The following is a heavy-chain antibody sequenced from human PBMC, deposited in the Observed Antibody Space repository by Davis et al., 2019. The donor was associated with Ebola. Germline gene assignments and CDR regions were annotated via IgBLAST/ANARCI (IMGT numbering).Heavy chain of an antibody. CDR2: MYPNSGDT. V-gene: IGHV1-2*04. D-gene: IGHD3-3*01. Sequence: ASVKVSCKASGYTFTSYGISWVRQAPGQGLEWLGWMYPNSGDTHYPRGFQGWVSMTRDTSTDTAYLELTRLKSDDTAVYYCARDKGNRFLEWSFDYWGQGTLVTVSS. J-gene: IGHJ4*02. CDR1: GYTFTSYG. CDR3: ARDKGNRFLEWSFDY.